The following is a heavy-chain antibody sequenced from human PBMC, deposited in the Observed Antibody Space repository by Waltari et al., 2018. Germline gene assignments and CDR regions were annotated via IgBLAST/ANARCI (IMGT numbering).Heavy chain of an antibody. CDR2: IKSKTDGGTT. CDR3: TTTSPIVVVINGHAFDI. Sequence: EVQLVESGGGLVKPGGSLRLSCAASGFTFSNAWMSWVRQAPGKGLEWVGRIKSKTDGGTTDYAAPVKGRFTISRDDSKNTLYLQMNSLKTEDTAVYYCTTTSPIVVVINGHAFDIWGQGTMVTVSS. D-gene: IGHD3-22*01. V-gene: IGHV3-15*01. J-gene: IGHJ3*02. CDR1: GFTFSNAW.